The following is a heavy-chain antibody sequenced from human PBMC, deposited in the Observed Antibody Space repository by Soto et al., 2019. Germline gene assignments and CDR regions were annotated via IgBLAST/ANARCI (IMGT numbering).Heavy chain of an antibody. Sequence: QVQLVESGGGVVQPGRSLRLSCAASGFTFSSYGMHWVRQAPGKGLEWVAVIWYDGSNKYYADSVKGRFTISRDNSKNTRYLQMNSLRAEDTAVYYCAREAEMIVVVADAFDIWGQGTMVTVSS. CDR2: IWYDGSNK. D-gene: IGHD3-22*01. CDR1: GFTFSSYG. V-gene: IGHV3-33*01. CDR3: AREAEMIVVVADAFDI. J-gene: IGHJ3*02.